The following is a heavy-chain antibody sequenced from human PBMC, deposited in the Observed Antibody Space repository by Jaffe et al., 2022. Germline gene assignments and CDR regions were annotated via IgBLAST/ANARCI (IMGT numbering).Heavy chain of an antibody. CDR1: GFIFGTYE. Sequence: EVQLVESGGGLVQPGGSLRLSCAASGFIFGTYEMNWVRQAPGKGLEWVSYISASGSTIHYADSVKGRFTISRDNAKNSLYLQMNSLRAEDTAIYYCAAGIPQPDLRSIGSDIWGRGTMVTVSS. V-gene: IGHV3-48*03. CDR2: ISASGSTI. D-gene: IGHD3-22*01. J-gene: IGHJ3*02. CDR3: AAGIPQPDLRSIGSDI.